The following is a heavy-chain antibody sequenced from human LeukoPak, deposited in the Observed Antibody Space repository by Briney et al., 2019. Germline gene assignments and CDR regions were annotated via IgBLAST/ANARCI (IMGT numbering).Heavy chain of an antibody. D-gene: IGHD1-26*01. Sequence: PGRSLRLSCAASGFTFSSYDMHWVRQATGKGLEWVSAIGTAGDTYYPGSVKGRFTITRDNSKNTLYLQMNSLRAEDTAVYYCAKDWQLLPVNWFDPWGQGTLVTVSS. CDR1: GFTFSSYD. J-gene: IGHJ5*02. V-gene: IGHV3-13*01. CDR2: IGTAGDT. CDR3: AKDWQLLPVNWFDP.